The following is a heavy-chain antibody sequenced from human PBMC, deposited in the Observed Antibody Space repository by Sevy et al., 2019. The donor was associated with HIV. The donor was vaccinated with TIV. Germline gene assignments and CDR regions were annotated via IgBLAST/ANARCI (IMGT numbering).Heavy chain of an antibody. V-gene: IGHV3-23*01. CDR1: GFTFRTYA. CDR2: ISGSGGST. Sequence: GGSLRLSYAASGFTFRTYAMNWVRQAPGKGLEWVSGISGSGGSTYYADSVKGRFTISRDNSKNTLYLQMNSLRAEDTAVYYCAKDYYDSSGYYPMDAFDIWGQGTMVTVSS. D-gene: IGHD3-22*01. CDR3: AKDYYDSSGYYPMDAFDI. J-gene: IGHJ3*02.